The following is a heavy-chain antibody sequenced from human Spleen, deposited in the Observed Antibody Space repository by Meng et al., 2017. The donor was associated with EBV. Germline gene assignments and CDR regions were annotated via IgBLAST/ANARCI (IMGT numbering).Heavy chain of an antibody. CDR3: VRDDGYTFGYSWYFDL. CDR1: GFTFSSYS. J-gene: IGHJ2*01. V-gene: IGHV3-21*01. CDR2: ISSVSTYI. Sequence: EVQLVESGGXLVKPGGSLXRSWAAFGFTFSSYSMNWVRQAPGKGLEWVSSISSVSTYIFYAGSVKGRFTISRDNARNSLYLQMNSLRVEDTAVYYCVRDDGYTFGYSWYFDLWGRGTLVTVSS. D-gene: IGHD5-18*01.